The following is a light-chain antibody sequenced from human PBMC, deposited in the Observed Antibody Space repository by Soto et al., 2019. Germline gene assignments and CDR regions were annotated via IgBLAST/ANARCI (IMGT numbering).Light chain of an antibody. CDR1: QSLLYSNGHTY. CDR3: MQGTHWPLT. Sequence: EVVLTQSPLSQSVTLGQPASISCKCSQSLLYSNGHTYLTWFHQRPGQPPRRLIYEVSYRDSGVPDRFSGIGSGTDFTLRISRVEVDDVGVYYCMQGTHWPLTFGGGTKVEIK. V-gene: IGKV2-30*01. CDR2: EVS. J-gene: IGKJ4*01.